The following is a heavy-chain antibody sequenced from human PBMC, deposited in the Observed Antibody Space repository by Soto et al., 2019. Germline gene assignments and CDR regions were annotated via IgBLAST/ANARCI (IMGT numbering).Heavy chain of an antibody. V-gene: IGHV3-23*01. CDR2: ISGSGGST. CDR3: AKWMQYCSGGSCYYYGMDV. D-gene: IGHD2-15*01. CDR1: GFTFSSYA. J-gene: IGHJ6*02. Sequence: EVQLLESGGGLVQPGGSLRLSCAASGFTFSSYAMSWGRQAPGKGLEWVSAISGSGGSTYYADSVKGRFTISRDNSKNTLYLQMNSLRAEDTAVYYCAKWMQYCSGGSCYYYGMDVWGQGTTVTVSS.